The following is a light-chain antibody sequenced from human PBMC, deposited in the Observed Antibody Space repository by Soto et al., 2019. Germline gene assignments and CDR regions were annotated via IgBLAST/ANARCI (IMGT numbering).Light chain of an antibody. J-gene: IGLJ3*02. CDR3: AAWDDSLHGWV. CDR2: RNN. CDR1: RSNIASNT. V-gene: IGLV1-44*01. Sequence: QSVLTPPPSASGTTGQRVTISCSGSRSNIASNTVSWYQQLPGTAPKLLIYRNNQRPSGVTDRFSGSKSGTSAALAISGLQSEDEAGYYCAAWDDSLHGWVVGGGTKLTVL.